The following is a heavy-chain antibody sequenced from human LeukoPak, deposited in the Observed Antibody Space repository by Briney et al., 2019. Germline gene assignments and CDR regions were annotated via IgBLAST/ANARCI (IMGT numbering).Heavy chain of an antibody. CDR2: IYYSGST. V-gene: IGHV4-39*01. CDR1: GGSISSSSYY. D-gene: IGHD3-10*01. Sequence: SETLSLTCTVPGGSISSSSYYWGWIRQPPGKGLEWIGSIYYSGSTYYNPSLKSRVTISVDTSKNQFSLKLSSVTAADTAVYYCARHVYYGSGSYWGLSWFDPWGQGTLVTVSS. J-gene: IGHJ5*02. CDR3: ARHVYYGSGSYWGLSWFDP.